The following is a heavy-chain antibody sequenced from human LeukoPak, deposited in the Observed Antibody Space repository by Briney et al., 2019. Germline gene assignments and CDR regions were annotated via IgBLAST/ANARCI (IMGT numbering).Heavy chain of an antibody. D-gene: IGHD2-2*01. CDR1: GYTFTGYY. CDR2: INPNSGGT. Sequence: ASVKVSCKASGYTFTGYYMHWVRQAPGQGLEWMGWINPNSGGTNYAQKFQGRVTMTRDTSTSTAYMELSRLRSDDTAVYYCARDVLVVVPAATSYYYYMDVWGKGTTVTVSS. V-gene: IGHV1-2*02. CDR3: ARDVLVVVPAATSYYYYMDV. J-gene: IGHJ6*03.